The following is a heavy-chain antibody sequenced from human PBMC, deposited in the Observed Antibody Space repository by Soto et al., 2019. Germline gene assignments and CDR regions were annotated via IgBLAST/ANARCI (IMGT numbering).Heavy chain of an antibody. CDR2: ISGSGGST. D-gene: IGHD3-3*01. CDR1: GFTFSSYA. Sequence: PGGSLRLSCSASGFTFSSYAIGWVPQAPGKGLEGVSAISGSGGSTYYEDSVKGRFTISRDNSKNTMYLQMNSLRAEDTAVYYCAKDYGDFWSGQDDYWGQGTLVTVSS. CDR3: AKDYGDFWSGQDDY. J-gene: IGHJ4*02. V-gene: IGHV3-23*01.